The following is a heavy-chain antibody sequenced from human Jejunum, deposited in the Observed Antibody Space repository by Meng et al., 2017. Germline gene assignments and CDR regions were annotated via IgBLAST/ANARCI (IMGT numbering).Heavy chain of an antibody. CDR2: IKSQTDGGTA. J-gene: IGHJ4*02. D-gene: IGHD3-10*01. CDR3: ATGVTLVRRTRKHFDY. Sequence: GESLKISCAASGFTFTNAWMSWVRQAPGKGLEWVARIKSQTDGGTADYTAPVKGRFTISRDDSTNTLYLQMDSLKTEDPAVYYCATGVTLVRRTRKHFDYWGPGTLVTVSS. CDR1: GFTFTNAW. V-gene: IGHV3-15*01.